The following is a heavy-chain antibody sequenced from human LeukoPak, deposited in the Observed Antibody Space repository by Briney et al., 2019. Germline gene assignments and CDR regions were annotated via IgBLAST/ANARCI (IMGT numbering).Heavy chain of an antibody. CDR1: GYTFTGYY. V-gene: IGHV1-2*02. CDR2: INPNSGGT. CDR3: ARVLYSSSFLDN. J-gene: IGHJ4*02. D-gene: IGHD6-6*01. Sequence: ASVKVSCKASGYTFTGYYMHWVRQAPAQGLEWMGWINPNSGGTNYAQKFQGRVTMTRDTSISTAYMELSRLRSDETAVYYCARVLYSSSFLDNWGQRTLVTVSS.